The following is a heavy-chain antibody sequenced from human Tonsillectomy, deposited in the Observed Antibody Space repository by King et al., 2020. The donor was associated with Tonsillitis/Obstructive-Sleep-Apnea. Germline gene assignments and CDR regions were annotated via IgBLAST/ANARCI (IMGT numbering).Heavy chain of an antibody. D-gene: IGHD4-23*01. J-gene: IGHJ6*03. CDR3: VHQLNDYGGNSYYYYMDV. V-gene: IGHV2-5*02. CDR2: IYWDDDK. Sequence: QFTLKESGPTLVKPTQTLTLTCTFSGFSLSTSGVGVGWIRQPPGKALEWLALIYWDDDKRYSPSLKSRLTITKDTSKNQVVLTLTNMDPVDTATYYCVHQLNDYGGNSYYYYMDVWGKGTTVTVSS. CDR1: GFSLSTSGVG.